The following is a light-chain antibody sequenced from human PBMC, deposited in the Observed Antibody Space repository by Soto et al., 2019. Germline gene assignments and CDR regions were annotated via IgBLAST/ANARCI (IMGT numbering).Light chain of an antibody. J-gene: IGKJ2*01. Sequence: EIGLTQSPGTLSLSPGERATLSCRASQSVSSSYLAWYQQKPGQAPRLLIYGASSRATGIPDRFSGSGSGTDFTLTISRLEPEDLAVYYCQQYGSSPLYTVGQGTTLEIK. V-gene: IGKV3-20*01. CDR2: GAS. CDR3: QQYGSSPLYT. CDR1: QSVSSSY.